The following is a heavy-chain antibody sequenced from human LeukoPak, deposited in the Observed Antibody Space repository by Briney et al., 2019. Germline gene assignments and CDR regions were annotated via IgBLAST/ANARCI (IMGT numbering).Heavy chain of an antibody. CDR1: GGSISSTNW. V-gene: IGHV4-4*02. J-gene: IGHJ4*02. CDR2: VSLTGET. Sequence: SETLSLTCGVSGGSISSTNWWSWVRQPPGQGLEWIGEVSLTGETNYNPSLNGRVTMSLDGSRNQLSLTLTSVTAADTAIYYCSRESGAFYPSGYWGQGTLVIVPP. D-gene: IGHD1-26*01. CDR3: SRESGAFYPSGY.